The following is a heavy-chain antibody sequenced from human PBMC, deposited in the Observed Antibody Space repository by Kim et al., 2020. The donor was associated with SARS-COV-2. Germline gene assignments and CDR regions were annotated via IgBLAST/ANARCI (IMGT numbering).Heavy chain of an antibody. Sequence: YVDSVKGRFTISRDNAKNSLYLQMNSLRAEDTAVYYCARIRIAVAGLFDYWGQGTLVTVSS. V-gene: IGHV3-7*04. CDR3: ARIRIAVAGLFDY. D-gene: IGHD6-19*01. J-gene: IGHJ4*02.